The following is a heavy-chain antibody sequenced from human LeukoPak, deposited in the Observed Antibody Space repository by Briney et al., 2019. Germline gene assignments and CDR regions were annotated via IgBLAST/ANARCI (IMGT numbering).Heavy chain of an antibody. V-gene: IGHV4-59*11. CDR2: IYYSGST. CDR3: ARDRGYDILTGYYAFAFDI. J-gene: IGHJ3*02. Sequence: SETLSLTCTVSGGSISGHYWSWIRQPPGKGLEWIGYIYYSGSTNYNPSLKSRVTISVDTSKNQFSLKLSSVTAADTAVYYCARDRGYDILTGYYAFAFDIWGQGTMVTVSS. D-gene: IGHD3-9*01. CDR1: GGSISGHY.